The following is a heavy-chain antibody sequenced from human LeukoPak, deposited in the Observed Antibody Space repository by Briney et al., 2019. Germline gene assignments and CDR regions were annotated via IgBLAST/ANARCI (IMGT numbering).Heavy chain of an antibody. V-gene: IGHV1-69*06. D-gene: IGHD3-3*01. CDR2: LTPLAGTP. J-gene: IGHJ4*02. CDR1: GDTFGTFS. CDR3: AKFWSGYYTD. Sequence: SVKVSCKASGDTFGTFSFNWVRQAPSEGLEWLGGLTPLAGTPNYAQKFQGRLTISADKSTSTVYMELSRLTSEDTAVYFCAKFWSGYYTDWGQGTLVTVSS.